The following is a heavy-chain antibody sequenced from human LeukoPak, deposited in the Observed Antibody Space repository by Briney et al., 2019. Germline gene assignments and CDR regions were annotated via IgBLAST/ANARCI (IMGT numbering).Heavy chain of an antibody. CDR3: ARDRGYCSSTSCYRHFDY. D-gene: IGHD2-2*01. J-gene: IGHJ4*02. CDR1: GVSLSGYS. CDR2: IYYSGST. V-gene: IGHV4-31*11. Sequence: SETLSLTCAVYGVSLSGYSWSWIRQHPGKGLEWIGYIYYSGSTYYNPSLKSRVTISVDTSKNQFSLKLSSVTAADTAVYYCARDRGYCSSTSCYRHFDYWGQGTLVTVSS.